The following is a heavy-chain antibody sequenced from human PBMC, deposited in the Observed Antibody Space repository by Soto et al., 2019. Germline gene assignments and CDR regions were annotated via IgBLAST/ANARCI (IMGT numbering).Heavy chain of an antibody. CDR1: GYFFTNYW. V-gene: IGHV5-51*01. J-gene: IGHJ5*02. Sequence: GVSLKISCKGSGYFFTNYWIAWVRQMPGKGLEWMGIIYPGDSDARYSPSFQGQVTISADKSISTAYLQWSSLKASDTAVYYCARLGPYASGTYSFRHNRFDPWGQGTQVTVS. CDR3: ARLGPYASGTYSFRHNRFDP. CDR2: IYPGDSDA. D-gene: IGHD3-10*01.